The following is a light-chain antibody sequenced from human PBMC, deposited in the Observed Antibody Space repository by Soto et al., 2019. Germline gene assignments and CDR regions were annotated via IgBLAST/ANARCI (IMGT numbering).Light chain of an antibody. Sequence: QSVLTQPPSVSGAQGQRVTISCTGSSSNIGAGYDVHWYQQLPGTAPKLLIYGDTNRPSGVPDRFSGSKSGSSASLAITGLQAEDEGDYYCQSYDSRLSGFYVFGTGTKVTVL. J-gene: IGLJ1*01. CDR2: GDT. CDR1: SSNIGAGYD. V-gene: IGLV1-40*01. CDR3: QSYDSRLSGFYV.